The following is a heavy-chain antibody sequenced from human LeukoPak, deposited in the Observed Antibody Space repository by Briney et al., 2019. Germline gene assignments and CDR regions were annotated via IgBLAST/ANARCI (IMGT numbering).Heavy chain of an antibody. J-gene: IGHJ2*01. Sequence: SETLSLTCTVSGGSVSSCYCCWIWQPQHPGMELIGYIYNCESTKYNSSLESRVTLSVDTSKNQLFLKLTSVTAEDTAVYYCARFHSGPGGWYVLWYFDLWGRGTLVTVSS. CDR2: IYNCEST. CDR3: ARFHSGPGGWYVLWYFDL. D-gene: IGHD6-19*01. V-gene: IGHV4-4*09. CDR1: GGSVSSCY.